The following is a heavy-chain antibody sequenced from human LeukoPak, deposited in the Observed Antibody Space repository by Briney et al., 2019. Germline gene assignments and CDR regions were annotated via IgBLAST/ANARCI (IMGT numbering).Heavy chain of an antibody. D-gene: IGHD3-10*01. CDR1: RFTPDGPA. J-gene: IGHJ6*02. Sequence: GGSLRLSCAASRFTPDGPAMHWVRQAPGKGLEWDSGIYWNNGVVDYAGSVKGRFTISRDIAKKSVYLQMHSLRTEDTALYYCTRDIQPGGADVWGPGTTVTVSS. CDR3: TRDIQPGGADV. V-gene: IGHV3-9*02. CDR2: IYWNNGVV.